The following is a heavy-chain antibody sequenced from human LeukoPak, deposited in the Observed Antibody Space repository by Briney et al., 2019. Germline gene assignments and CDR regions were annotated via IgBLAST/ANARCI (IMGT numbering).Heavy chain of an antibody. J-gene: IGHJ4*02. V-gene: IGHV4-4*02. CDR1: GGSISHSNW. CDR2: VSLAGQT. D-gene: IGHD2-2*03. CDR3: SRESGAFCPFGY. Sequence: SGTLSLTCDVSGGSISHSNWRSWVRQPPGQGLEWIGEVSLAGQTNYNPSLNGRVTMSLDESSNQLSLKLTSVTAADTAIYYCSRESGAFCPFGYWGQGTLVIVPS.